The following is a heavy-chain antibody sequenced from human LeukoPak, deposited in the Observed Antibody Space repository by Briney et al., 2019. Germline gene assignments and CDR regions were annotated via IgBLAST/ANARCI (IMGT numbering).Heavy chain of an antibody. CDR2: IYYSGNT. D-gene: IGHD3-10*01. V-gene: IGHV4-59*08. J-gene: IGHJ5*02. Sequence: KASETLSLTCTVSSGSITNYYWSWIRQPPGKGLEWIGFIYYSGNTNYNPSLKSRVTISVDTSKNQFSLKLSSVTAADTAVYYCAKSLYGSGSYYNWFDPWGQGTLVTVSS. CDR3: AKSLYGSGSYYNWFDP. CDR1: SGSITNYY.